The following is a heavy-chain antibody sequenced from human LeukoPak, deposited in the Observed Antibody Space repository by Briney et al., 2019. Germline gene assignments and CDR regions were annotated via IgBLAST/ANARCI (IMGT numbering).Heavy chain of an antibody. CDR1: GFTVSSNY. Sequence: PGGSLRLSCAASGFTVSSNYMSWVRQAPGKGLEWVSVIYSGGSTYYADSVKGRFTISRDNSKNSLYLQMNSLRAEDTAVYYCARDYYYSVDYWGQGTLVTVSS. CDR2: IYSGGST. V-gene: IGHV3-66*01. CDR3: ARDYYYSVDY. D-gene: IGHD3-22*01. J-gene: IGHJ4*02.